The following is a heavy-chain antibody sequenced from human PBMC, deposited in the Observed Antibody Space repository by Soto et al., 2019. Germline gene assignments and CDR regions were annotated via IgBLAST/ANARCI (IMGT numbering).Heavy chain of an antibody. J-gene: IGHJ6*03. D-gene: IGHD2-2*01. Sequence: SETLSLTCTVSGGSISSYYWSWIRQPPGKGLEWIGYIYYSGSTNYNPSLKSRVTIPIDTSKNQFSLKLSSVTAADTAVYYRARVVGVPAAHYYYMDVWGKGTTVTVSS. V-gene: IGHV4-59*01. CDR3: ARVVGVPAAHYYYMDV. CDR1: GGSISSYY. CDR2: IYYSGST.